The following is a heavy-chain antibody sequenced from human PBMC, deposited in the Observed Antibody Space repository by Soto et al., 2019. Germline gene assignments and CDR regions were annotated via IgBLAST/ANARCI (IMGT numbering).Heavy chain of an antibody. CDR1: GGSISTYY. Sequence: SETLSLTCTVSGGSISTYYWSWIRQPPGKGLEWIGHIYYSGSTKCNPSLKSRVTISVDTSKNQFSLKLSSVTAADTAVYYCARGMAEEQIFYYFDYWGQGALVTVSS. J-gene: IGHJ4*02. D-gene: IGHD3-9*01. CDR3: ARGMAEEQIFYYFDY. V-gene: IGHV4-59*01. CDR2: IYYSGST.